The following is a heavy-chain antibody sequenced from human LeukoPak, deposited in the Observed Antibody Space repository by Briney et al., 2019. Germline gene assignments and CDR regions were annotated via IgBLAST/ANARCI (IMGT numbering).Heavy chain of an antibody. V-gene: IGHV3-7*03. Sequence: PGGSLRLSCAASGFTFSSYWMSWVRQAPGKGLEWVANIKQDGSEKYYVDSVKGRFTISRDNAKNSLYLQMNSLRAEDTAVYYCAKDHRGSDGSGSYYDPNGFDYWGQGTLVTVSS. CDR3: AKDHRGSDGSGSYYDPNGFDY. J-gene: IGHJ4*02. CDR1: GFTFSSYW. D-gene: IGHD3-10*01. CDR2: IKQDGSEK.